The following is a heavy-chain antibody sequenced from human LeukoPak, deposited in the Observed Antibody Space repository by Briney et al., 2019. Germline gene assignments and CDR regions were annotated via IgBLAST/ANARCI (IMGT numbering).Heavy chain of an antibody. CDR1: GGTFSSYA. CDR2: IIPIFGTA. J-gene: IGHJ5*02. D-gene: IGHD2-8*01. CDR3: ARGRMVEPVMVYAYWFDP. V-gene: IGHV1-69*06. Sequence: SVKVSCKASGGTFSSYAISWVRQAPGQGLEWMGGIIPIFGTANYAQKFQGRVTITADKSTSTAYMELSSLRSEDTAVYYCARGRMVEPVMVYAYWFDPWGQGTLVTVSS.